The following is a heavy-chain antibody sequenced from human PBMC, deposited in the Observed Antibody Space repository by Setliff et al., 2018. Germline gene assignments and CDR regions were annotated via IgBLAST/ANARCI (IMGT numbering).Heavy chain of an antibody. D-gene: IGHD3-22*01. V-gene: IGHV3-48*03. J-gene: IGHJ4*02. Sequence: GGSLRLSCAASRFTFSNYAMSWVRQAPGKGLEWVSYISNDAYTIHYADSMKGRLTISRDNSKNSVFLQMNSLRVEDTAVYYCARVHYETSTYSPTLFEHWGQGALVTVSS. CDR1: RFTFSNYA. CDR2: ISNDAYTI. CDR3: ARVHYETSTYSPTLFEH.